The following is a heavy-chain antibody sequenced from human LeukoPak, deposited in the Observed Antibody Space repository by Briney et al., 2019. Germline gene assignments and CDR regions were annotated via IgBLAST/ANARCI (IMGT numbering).Heavy chain of an antibody. V-gene: IGHV1-18*01. CDR2: ISGYNGDT. D-gene: IGHD4-17*01. CDR1: GYTFTSSG. Sequence: GASVKVSCKASGYTFTSSGISWVRQAPGQGLEWMAWISGYNGDTNFAQKFRGRVTLTTDASTSTAYMELRSLTSDDTAVYYCARAYGDYSWSGGMDVWGQGTTVTVS. CDR3: ARAYGDYSWSGGMDV. J-gene: IGHJ6*02.